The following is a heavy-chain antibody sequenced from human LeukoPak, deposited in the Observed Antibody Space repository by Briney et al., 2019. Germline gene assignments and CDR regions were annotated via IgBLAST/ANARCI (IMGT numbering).Heavy chain of an antibody. CDR3: ASGVRYDSSGYYGY. Sequence: SETLSLTCTVSGGSISSYYWSWIRQPAGKGLEWIGRIYTSGSTNYNPSLKSRVTISVDTSKNQFSLKLSSVTAADTAVYYCASGVRYDSSGYYGYWGQGTLVTASS. D-gene: IGHD3-22*01. V-gene: IGHV4-4*07. CDR1: GGSISSYY. J-gene: IGHJ4*02. CDR2: IYTSGST.